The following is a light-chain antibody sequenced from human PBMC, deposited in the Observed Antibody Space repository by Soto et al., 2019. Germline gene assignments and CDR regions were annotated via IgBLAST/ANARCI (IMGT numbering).Light chain of an antibody. CDR1: QSVSSK. V-gene: IGKV3D-15*02. CDR3: HQYATSPIT. CDR2: GAS. J-gene: IGKJ5*01. Sequence: ETVMTQSPATLSVSPGERATLSCWASQSVSSKLAWYQQKPGQAPRLLIYGASTRATGIPARFSGSGSGTDFTLTISRLEPEDFAVYYCHQYATSPITFGQGTRLENK.